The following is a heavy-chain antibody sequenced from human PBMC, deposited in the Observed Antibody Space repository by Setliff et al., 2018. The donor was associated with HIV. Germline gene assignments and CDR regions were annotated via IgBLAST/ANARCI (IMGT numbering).Heavy chain of an antibody. CDR2: MSYDESDE. D-gene: IGHD3-10*01. CDR3: ADPPSGF. V-gene: IGHV3-30*03. CDR1: GFTFSSYG. J-gene: IGHJ4*02. Sequence: SLRLSCAASGFTFSSYGMHWVRQAPGKGLEWVAGMSYDESDENYADSVKGRFTISRDKAKNSLSLQMNSLRVEDTAIYYCADPPSGFWGQGTLVTVSS.